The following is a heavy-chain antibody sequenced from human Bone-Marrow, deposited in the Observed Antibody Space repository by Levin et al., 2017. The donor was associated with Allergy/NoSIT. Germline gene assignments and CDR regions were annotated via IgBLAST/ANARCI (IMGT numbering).Heavy chain of an antibody. CDR2: ISGSGTST. Sequence: PGGSLRLSCAASGFTFSSYAMSWVRQAPGKGLDWVSAISGSGTSTYYADSVKGRFTISRDNSMTTLYLQMNSLRAEDTAVYYCAKGAGWVAGAVALGWGQGTLVTVSS. V-gene: IGHV3-23*01. J-gene: IGHJ4*02. CDR3: AKGAGWVAGAVALG. CDR1: GFTFSSYA. D-gene: IGHD6-19*01.